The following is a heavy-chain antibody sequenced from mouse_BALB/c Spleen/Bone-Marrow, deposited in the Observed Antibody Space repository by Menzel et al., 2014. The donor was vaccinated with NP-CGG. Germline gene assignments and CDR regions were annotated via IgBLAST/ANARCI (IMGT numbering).Heavy chain of an antibody. CDR1: GFSLXHYD. J-gene: IGHJ3*01. CDR3: ANYGLAFAY. Sequence: QVQLQQSGPDLVQPSQSLSITCAVSGFSLXHYDVHWIRQSPGKGLEWLGVMWKGGTADYNAVFMSRLTITKDNSKSXVFFDMSSLQADDAAIYYCANYGLAFAYWGQGTLVTVSA. V-gene: IGHV2-5*01. CDR2: MWKGGTA. D-gene: IGHD1-1*02.